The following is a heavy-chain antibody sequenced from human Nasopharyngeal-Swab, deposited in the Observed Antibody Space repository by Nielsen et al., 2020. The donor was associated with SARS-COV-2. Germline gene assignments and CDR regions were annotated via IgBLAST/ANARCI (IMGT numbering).Heavy chain of an antibody. Sequence: GGSLRLSCAASGFTFSSYEIHWVRQVPGNSLEWVSAIGIAGDTFYGDPVKGRFTISRENGKDSSYLQMNSLGAGDTAVYYCVREWGSGMSHFDLWGRGTQVTVSS. CDR3: VREWGSGMSHFDL. V-gene: IGHV3-13*01. CDR2: IGIAGDT. J-gene: IGHJ2*01. CDR1: GFTFSSYE. D-gene: IGHD3-10*01.